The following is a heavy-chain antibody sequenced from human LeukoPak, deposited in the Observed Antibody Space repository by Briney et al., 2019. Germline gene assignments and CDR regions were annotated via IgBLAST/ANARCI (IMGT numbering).Heavy chain of an antibody. V-gene: IGHV3-30*01. CDR3: ARGRSRDGYNSDAFDI. CDR1: GFTFSSYA. Sequence: GRSLGLSCAASGFTFSSYAMHWVRQAPGKGLEWVAVISYDGSNKYYADSVKGRFTISRDNSKNTLYLQMNSLRAEDTAVYYCARGRSRDGYNSDAFDIWGQGTMVTVSS. J-gene: IGHJ3*02. CDR2: ISYDGSNK. D-gene: IGHD5-24*01.